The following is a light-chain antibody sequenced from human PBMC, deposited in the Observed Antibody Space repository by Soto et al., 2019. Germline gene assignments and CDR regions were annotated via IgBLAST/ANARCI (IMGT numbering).Light chain of an antibody. J-gene: IGKJ3*01. CDR2: GAS. CDR3: QQYGSSPFT. Sequence: EIVLTQSPGTLSLSPGERATLSCRASQSVTSRNLAWYQQKPGQAPRLLIYGASSGATGIPDRFSGSGSGTHFTLTISRLEPEDFAVYYCQQYGSSPFTFGPGTKVDIK. V-gene: IGKV3-20*01. CDR1: QSVTSRN.